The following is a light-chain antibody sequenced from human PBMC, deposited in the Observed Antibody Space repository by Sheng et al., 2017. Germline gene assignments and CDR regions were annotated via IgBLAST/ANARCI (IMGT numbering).Light chain of an antibody. CDR3: QQRSNWPPYT. CDR1: QGITRY. CDR2: DAS. Sequence: DIVLTQSPATLALSPGERATLSCRASQGITRYLAWYQQKPGQAPRLLIYDASNRATGIPARFSGSGSGTDFTLIISSLEPEDSAVYYCQQRSNWPPYTFGQGTKLEI. J-gene: IGKJ2*01. V-gene: IGKV3-11*01.